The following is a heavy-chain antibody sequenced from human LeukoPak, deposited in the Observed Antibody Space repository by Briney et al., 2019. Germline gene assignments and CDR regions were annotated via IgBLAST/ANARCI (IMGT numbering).Heavy chain of an antibody. CDR1: GFTFSSYS. V-gene: IGHV3-21*05. CDR2: ISSSSSYT. CDR3: ARESCGGDCYSLDY. J-gene: IGHJ4*02. Sequence: GGSLRLSCAASGFTFSSYSMNWVRQAPGKGLEWVSYISSSSSYTNYADSVKGRFTISRDNAKNSLYLQMNSLRAEDTAVYYCARESCGGDCYSLDYWGQGTLVTVSS. D-gene: IGHD2-21*02.